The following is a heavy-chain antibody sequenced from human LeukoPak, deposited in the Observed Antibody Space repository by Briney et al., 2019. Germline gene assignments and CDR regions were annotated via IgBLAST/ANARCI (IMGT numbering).Heavy chain of an antibody. Sequence: GGSLRLSCAASGFTFSDYAMAWVRQAPGKGLEWVSSISGGGGATSYADSVKGRFTISRDNHVNTLYLQMDILRVEDTAVYYRAKVGTTAMDHFDYWGQGTLVTVSS. CDR1: GFTFSDYA. CDR2: ISGGGGAT. V-gene: IGHV3-23*01. D-gene: IGHD5-18*01. CDR3: AKVGTTAMDHFDY. J-gene: IGHJ4*02.